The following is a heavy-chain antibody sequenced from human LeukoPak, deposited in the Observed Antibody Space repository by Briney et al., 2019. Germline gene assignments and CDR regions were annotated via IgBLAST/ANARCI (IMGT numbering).Heavy chain of an antibody. J-gene: IGHJ6*03. CDR2: IKQDGSEK. D-gene: IGHD3-22*01. Sequence: PGGSLRLSCAASGFTFSSYWMSWVRQAPGKGLEWVANIKQDGSEKYYVDSVKGRFTISRDNAKNSLYLQMNSLRAEDTAVYYCARVGYYDSSGYYSGLRYGYYYYYMDVWGKGTTVTVSS. V-gene: IGHV3-7*03. CDR1: GFTFSSYW. CDR3: ARVGYYDSSGYYSGLRYGYYYYYMDV.